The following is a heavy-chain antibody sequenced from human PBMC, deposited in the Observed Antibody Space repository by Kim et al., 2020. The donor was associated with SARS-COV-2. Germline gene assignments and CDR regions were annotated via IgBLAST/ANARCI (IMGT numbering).Heavy chain of an antibody. CDR2: ISYDGSNK. J-gene: IGHJ4*02. CDR3: AKDSVTWRHNDFWSGYYRH. Sequence: GGSLRLSCAASGFTFSSYGMHWVRQAPGKGLEWVAVISYDGSNKYYADSVKGRFTISRDNSKNTLYLQMNSLRAEDTAVYYCAKDSVTWRHNDFWSGYYRHWGQGTLVTVSS. D-gene: IGHD3-3*01. CDR1: GFTFSSYG. V-gene: IGHV3-30*18.